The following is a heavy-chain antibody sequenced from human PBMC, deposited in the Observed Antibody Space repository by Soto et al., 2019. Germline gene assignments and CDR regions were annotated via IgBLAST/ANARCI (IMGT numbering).Heavy chain of an antibody. Sequence: HLQLQESGSGLVKPSQTLSLTCGVSGGSISSGGYSWSWIRQPLGKGLEWIGYIYQRGSTFYNPSVKSRVSISVDRSKHQFFLNLTSVTATETAIYFWARESRSSRYDIRGYSQFWYFELWGRGTLVVVSS. J-gene: IGHJ2*01. CDR1: GGSISSGGYS. V-gene: IGHV4-30-2*01. CDR2: IYQRGST. D-gene: IGHD3-22*01. CDR3: ARESRSSRYDIRGYSQFWYFEL.